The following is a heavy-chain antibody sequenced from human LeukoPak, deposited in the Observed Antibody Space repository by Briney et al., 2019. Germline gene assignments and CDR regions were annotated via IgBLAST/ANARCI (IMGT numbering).Heavy chain of an antibody. CDR3: ARQRTTSFDP. V-gene: IGHV4-39*01. Sequence: SETLSLTCTVSGGSISSSSYYWGWIRQPPGKGLERIGSIYYSGSTYYNPSLKSRVTISVDTSKNQFSLKLSSVTAADTAVYYCARQRTTSFDPWGQGTLVTVSS. CDR2: IYYSGST. CDR1: GGSISSSSYY. D-gene: IGHD2/OR15-2a*01. J-gene: IGHJ5*02.